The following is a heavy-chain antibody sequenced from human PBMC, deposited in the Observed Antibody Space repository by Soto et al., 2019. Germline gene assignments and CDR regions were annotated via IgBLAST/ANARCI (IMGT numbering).Heavy chain of an antibody. J-gene: IGHJ4*02. CDR2: ISGSGGST. Sequence: GGSLRLSCAASGFTFSSYAMSWVRQAPGKGLEWVSAISGSGGSTYYADSVKGRFTISRDNSKNTLYLQMNSLRAEDTAVYYFAFFLLGRVTTDYRGQRTLVTVSA. CDR3: AFFLLGRVTTDY. CDR1: GFTFSSYA. D-gene: IGHD4-4*01. V-gene: IGHV3-23*01.